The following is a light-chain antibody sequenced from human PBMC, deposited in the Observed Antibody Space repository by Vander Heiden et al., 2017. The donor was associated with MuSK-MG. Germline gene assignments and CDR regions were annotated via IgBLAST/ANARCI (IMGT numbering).Light chain of an antibody. Sequence: EIVMTQSPGILSVSPGDRATLSCRASQSVGSKLAWYQQKPGQAPRLLIYDASTRATGIPARFSGSGSGAEFTVTISGLQSEDFVLYYCLQDNSRPYTFGQGTKLDIK. CDR3: LQDNSRPYT. J-gene: IGKJ2*01. V-gene: IGKV3-15*01. CDR2: DAS. CDR1: QSVGSK.